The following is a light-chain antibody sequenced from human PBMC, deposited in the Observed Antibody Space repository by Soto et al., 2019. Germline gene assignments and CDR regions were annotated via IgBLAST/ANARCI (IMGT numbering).Light chain of an antibody. J-gene: IGLJ1*01. Sequence: QSVLAQPASVSGSPGQSITISCTGTISDVGGYKFVSWYQQHPGKAPKLMIYEVSNRPSGVSNRFSGSKSGNTASLTISGLEAEDEADYYCSSYTSRSTDVFGPGTKVTVL. CDR2: EVS. V-gene: IGLV2-14*01. CDR3: SSYTSRSTDV. CDR1: ISDVGGYKF.